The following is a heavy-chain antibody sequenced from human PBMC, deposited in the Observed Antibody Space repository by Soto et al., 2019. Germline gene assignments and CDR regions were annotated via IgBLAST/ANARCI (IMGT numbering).Heavy chain of an antibody. J-gene: IGHJ4*02. CDR2: ISGSGGST. CDR3: AKDYGDYEYYFDY. CDR1: GFTFSSYG. Sequence: PGGSLRLSCAASGFTFSSYGMHWVRQAPGKGLEWVSAISGSGGSTYYADSVKGRFTISRDNSKNTLYLQMNSLRAEDTAVYYCAKDYGDYEYYFDYWGQGTLVTVSS. V-gene: IGHV3-23*01. D-gene: IGHD4-17*01.